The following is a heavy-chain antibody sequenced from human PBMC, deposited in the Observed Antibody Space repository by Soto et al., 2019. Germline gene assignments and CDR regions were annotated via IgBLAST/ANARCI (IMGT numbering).Heavy chain of an antibody. D-gene: IGHD1-26*01. Sequence: QEQLVESGGDVVQPGRSLTLSCAASGFTFSANAMHWVRQAPGKGLEWVAVIAYDGTIKIYRDSVKGRFTISRDDSMSTLYLQMNSLRPEDTAVYYCARDKIKGAPDYLDSSGQGTLVTVSS. CDR3: ARDKIKGAPDYLDS. J-gene: IGHJ4*02. CDR2: IAYDGTIK. V-gene: IGHV3-30-3*01. CDR1: GFTFSANA.